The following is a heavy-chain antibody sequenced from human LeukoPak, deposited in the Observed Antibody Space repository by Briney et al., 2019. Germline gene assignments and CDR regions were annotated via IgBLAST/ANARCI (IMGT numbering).Heavy chain of an antibody. Sequence: GGSLRLSCAASGFTLSRYWMHWVRQAPGKGLVSVAHMNSDGSSTNYADSVKGRFTISRDNAKNMLYLQMNSLRADDTAVYYCARILGESPRWFDPWGQGTLVTVSS. D-gene: IGHD3-10*01. V-gene: IGHV3-74*01. CDR2: MNSDGSST. J-gene: IGHJ5*02. CDR3: ARILGESPRWFDP. CDR1: GFTLSRYW.